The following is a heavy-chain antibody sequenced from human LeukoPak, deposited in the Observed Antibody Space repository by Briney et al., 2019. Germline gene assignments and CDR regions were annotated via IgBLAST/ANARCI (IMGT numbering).Heavy chain of an antibody. Sequence: GGSLRLSCAASGFTVSSNYMSWVRQAPGKGLEWVSVIYSGGSTYYADSVKGRFTISRDNSKNTLYLQMNSLRAEDTAVYYCAKDPGYSYGSPALKPYYYYYYMDVWGKGTTVTVSS. D-gene: IGHD5-18*01. CDR3: AKDPGYSYGSPALKPYYYYYYMDV. CDR1: GFTVSSNY. J-gene: IGHJ6*03. V-gene: IGHV3-66*02. CDR2: IYSGGST.